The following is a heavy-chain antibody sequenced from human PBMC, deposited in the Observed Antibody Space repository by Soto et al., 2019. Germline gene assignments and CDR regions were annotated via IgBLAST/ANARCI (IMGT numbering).Heavy chain of an antibody. CDR1: GFSLSTTGVG. CDR2: IYWDDDK. V-gene: IGHV2-5*02. Sequence: QITLKESGTTLVKPTQTLTLTCTLSGFSLSTTGVGVGWVRQPPGKALEWLALIYWDDDKRYRPSLRRRLTISKGNSKNKVVLTMTYMDTVDPPTYDCIQSICGGDCPQLYPSPSYYGLDVWGQGTTVTVSS. D-gene: IGHD2-21*01. J-gene: IGHJ6*02. CDR3: IQSICGGDCPQLYPSPSYYGLDV.